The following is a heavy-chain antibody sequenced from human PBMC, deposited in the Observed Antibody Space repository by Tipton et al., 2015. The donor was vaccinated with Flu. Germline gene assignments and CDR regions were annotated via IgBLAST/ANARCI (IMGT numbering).Heavy chain of an antibody. J-gene: IGHJ4*02. Sequence: QSGAEVKKPGASVKVSCKASGYTFTNYGLTWVRQAPGQGLEWMGWISPYNGNTNYAQKVQGRVTMTTDTSTTTAYMELRSLRSDDTALYYCARDQLTVMKGGSADYWGQGTLVTVSS. CDR2: ISPYNGNT. V-gene: IGHV1-18*04. CDR3: ARDQLTVMKGGSADY. CDR1: GYTFTNYG. D-gene: IGHD4-17*01.